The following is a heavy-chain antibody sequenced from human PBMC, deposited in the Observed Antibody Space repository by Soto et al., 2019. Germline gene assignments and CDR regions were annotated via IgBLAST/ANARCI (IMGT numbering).Heavy chain of an antibody. CDR3: ARDIKMIGATRYFDY. Sequence: SETLSLTCTVSGGSITSYYWSWIRQPPGKGLEWIGYIYFSGSANYNPSLKSRVTISVDTSKNQFSLKLSSVTAADTAVYYCARDIKMIGATRYFDYWGQGALVTVSS. CDR2: IYFSGSA. V-gene: IGHV4-59*12. CDR1: GGSITSYY. D-gene: IGHD1-26*01. J-gene: IGHJ4*02.